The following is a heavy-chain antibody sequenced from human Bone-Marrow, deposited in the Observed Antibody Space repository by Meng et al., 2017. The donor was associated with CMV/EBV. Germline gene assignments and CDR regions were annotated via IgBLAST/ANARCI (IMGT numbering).Heavy chain of an antibody. D-gene: IGHD3-3*01. V-gene: IGHV1-46*01. J-gene: IGHJ6*02. Sequence: ASVKVSCKASGYTFTGYYMHWVRQAPGQGLEWMGIINPSGGSTSYAQKFQGRVTITRDTSTSTVYMELSSLRSEDTAVYYCARGFPHFGFWCGYWVTYYYGMDVWGQGTTVTVSS. CDR1: GYTFTGYY. CDR3: ARGFPHFGFWCGYWVTYYYGMDV. CDR2: INPSGGST.